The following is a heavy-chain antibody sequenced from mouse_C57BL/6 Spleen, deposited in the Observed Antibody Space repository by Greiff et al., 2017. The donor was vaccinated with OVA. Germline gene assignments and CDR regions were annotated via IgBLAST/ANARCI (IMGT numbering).Heavy chain of an antibody. D-gene: IGHD1-1*01. CDR1: GYTFTDHT. J-gene: IGHJ4*01. V-gene: IGHV1-78*01. CDR3: ARPYYYGSSYATDY. Sequence: VKLMESDAELVKPGASVKISCKVSGYTFTDHTIHWMKQRPEQGLEWIGYIYPRDGSTKYNEKFKGKATLTADKSSSTAYMQLNSLTSEDSAVYFCARPYYYGSSYATDYWGQGTSVTVSS. CDR2: IYPRDGST.